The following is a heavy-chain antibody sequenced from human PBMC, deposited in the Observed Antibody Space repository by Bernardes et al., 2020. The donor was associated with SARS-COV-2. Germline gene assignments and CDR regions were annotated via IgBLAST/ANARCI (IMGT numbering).Heavy chain of an antibody. J-gene: IGHJ4*02. V-gene: IGHV3-15*01. CDR1: GITFSNAW. CDR2: VKSKTDGGTT. CDR3: TTDAFHN. Sequence: GSLRLSCAASGITFSNAWMGWVRQAPGKGLQWVGRVKSKTDGGTTDYTAPVKGRFTISRDDSKTTLYLQMNSLKIEDTAVYYCTTDAFHNWGQGTLVTVSS.